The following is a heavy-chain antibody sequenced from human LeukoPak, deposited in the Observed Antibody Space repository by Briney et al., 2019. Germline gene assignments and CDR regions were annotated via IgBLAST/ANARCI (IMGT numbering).Heavy chain of an antibody. CDR2: IYSSGST. J-gene: IGHJ6*03. Sequence: SETLSLTCSVSGGSFSIYYWSWIRQPPGKGLEWIGYIYSSGSTNYNPSLKSRVTISVDTSKNQFSLILSSVTAADTAVYYCARLIDFYYYMDVWGKGTTVTVSS. CDR1: GGSFSIYY. V-gene: IGHV4-4*09. CDR3: ARLIDFYYYMDV.